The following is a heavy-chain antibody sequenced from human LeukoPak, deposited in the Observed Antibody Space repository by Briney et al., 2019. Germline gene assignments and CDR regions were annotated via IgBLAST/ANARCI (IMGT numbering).Heavy chain of an antibody. CDR2: IYYSGST. Sequence: PSETLSLTCTVSGGSISSYYWSWIRQPPGKGLEWTGYIYYSGSTNYNTSLKTRVTISVDTSKNQFSLKLSSVTAADTAVYYCARRGYCSSTSCSEDLYYFDYWGQGTLVTVSS. CDR3: ARRGYCSSTSCSEDLYYFDY. J-gene: IGHJ4*02. D-gene: IGHD2-2*01. V-gene: IGHV4-59*08. CDR1: GGSISSYY.